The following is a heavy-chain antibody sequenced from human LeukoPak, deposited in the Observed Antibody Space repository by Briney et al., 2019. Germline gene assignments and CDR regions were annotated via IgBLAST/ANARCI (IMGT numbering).Heavy chain of an antibody. CDR3: AREVRGVIITSPNWFDP. J-gene: IGHJ5*02. D-gene: IGHD3-10*01. Sequence: SVKVSCKASGGTFSSYAISWVRQAPGQGLEWMGGIIPIFGTANYAQKFQGRVTITTDESTSTAYMELSSLRSEDTAVYYCAREVRGVIITSPNWFDPWGQGTLVTVSS. CDR2: IIPIFGTA. V-gene: IGHV1-69*05. CDR1: GGTFSSYA.